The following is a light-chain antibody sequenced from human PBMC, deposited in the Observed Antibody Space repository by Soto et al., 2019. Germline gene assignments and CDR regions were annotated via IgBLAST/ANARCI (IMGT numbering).Light chain of an antibody. CDR2: DAS. CDR3: QQRSNWVT. CDR1: QSVSSY. V-gene: IGKV3-11*01. J-gene: IGKJ5*01. Sequence: EIVLTQSPATLSLSPGERATLSCRASQSVSSYLAWYQQKPGQAPRLLIYDASNRATGIPARFSGSGSGTDFTLTISSLEPEDFAVYYRQQRSNWVTFGQGTRLEI.